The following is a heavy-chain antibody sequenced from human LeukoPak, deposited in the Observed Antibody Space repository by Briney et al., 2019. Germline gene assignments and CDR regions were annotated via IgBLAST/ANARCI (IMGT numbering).Heavy chain of an antibody. Sequence: SETLSLTCSISGYSISSGYFWGWIRQPPGKGLEWIGNIHHDGITYYNPSLKSRVTISLDPSKNQFSLKLSSVTAADTAVYYCARAVQLERPPPLIDYYYMDVWGKGTTVTVSS. V-gene: IGHV4-38-2*02. J-gene: IGHJ6*03. D-gene: IGHD1-1*01. CDR2: IHHDGIT. CDR1: GYSISSGYF. CDR3: ARAVQLERPPPLIDYYYMDV.